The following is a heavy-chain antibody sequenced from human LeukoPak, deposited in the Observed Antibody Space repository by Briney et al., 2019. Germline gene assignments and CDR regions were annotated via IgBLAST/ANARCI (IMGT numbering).Heavy chain of an antibody. V-gene: IGHV3-9*01. CDR1: GFNVSHKY. J-gene: IGHJ4*02. D-gene: IGHD2-21*01. CDR3: AKDMGEREY. CDR2: ISWNSGSI. Sequence: PGGSLRLSCAVSGFNVSHKYMSWVRQAPGKGLEWVSGISWNSGSIGYADSVKGRFTISRDNAKNSLYLQMNSLRAEDTALYYCAKDMGEREYWGQGTLVTVSS.